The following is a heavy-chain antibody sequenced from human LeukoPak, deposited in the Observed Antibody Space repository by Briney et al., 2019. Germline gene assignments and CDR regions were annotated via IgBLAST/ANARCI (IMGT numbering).Heavy chain of an antibody. CDR1: GYTFTSYD. J-gene: IGHJ5*02. V-gene: IGHV1-8*01. Sequence: VASVKVSCKASGYTFTSYDINWVRQATGQGLEWMGWMNPNSGNTGYARKFQGRVTMTRNTSISTAYMELSSLRSEDTAVYYCLSGYNWFDPWGQGTLVTVSS. CDR3: LSGYNWFDP. CDR2: MNPNSGNT.